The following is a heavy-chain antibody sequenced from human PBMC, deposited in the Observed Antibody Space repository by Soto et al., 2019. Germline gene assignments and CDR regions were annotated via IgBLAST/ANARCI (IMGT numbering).Heavy chain of an antibody. V-gene: IGHV1-24*01. CDR1: GYTLSEVS. D-gene: IGHD2-2*01. Sequence: ASVKVSCKVSGYTLSEVSIHWVRQTPGKGLEWMGGFDPENDETSYAQKFQGRVTFTEDTSTDTAYLELSSLRSEDTAIYYCTIAAYCSGATCYSGYNCFNPWGQGTQVTVSS. J-gene: IGHJ5*02. CDR3: TIAAYCSGATCYSGYNCFNP. CDR2: FDPENDET.